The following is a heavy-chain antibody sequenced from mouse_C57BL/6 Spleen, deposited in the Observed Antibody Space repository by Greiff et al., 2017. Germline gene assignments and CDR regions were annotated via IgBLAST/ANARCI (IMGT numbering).Heavy chain of an antibody. Sequence: QVQLKESGAELVKPGASVKISCKASGYAFSSYWMNWVKQRPGKGLEWIGQIYPGDGDTNYNGKFKGKATLTADKSSSTAYMQLSSLTSEDSAVYFCARVSYYGSSYHYFDYWGQGTTLTVSS. CDR1: GYAFSSYW. V-gene: IGHV1-80*01. CDR2: IYPGDGDT. CDR3: ARVSYYGSSYHYFDY. D-gene: IGHD1-1*01. J-gene: IGHJ2*01.